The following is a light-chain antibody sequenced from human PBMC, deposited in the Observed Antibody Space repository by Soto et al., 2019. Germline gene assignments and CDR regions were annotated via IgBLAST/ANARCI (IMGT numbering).Light chain of an antibody. Sequence: QSVLTQPPSASGTPGQRVTISCSGSSSNIGSNTVNWYKQVPGTAPKFLIYSNNQRPSGVPDRFSGSRSDTSASLAITGLQSEDEADYYCASWDDSLNTLVFGGGTKLTVL. CDR2: SNN. J-gene: IGLJ2*01. CDR1: SSNIGSNT. V-gene: IGLV1-44*01. CDR3: ASWDDSLNTLV.